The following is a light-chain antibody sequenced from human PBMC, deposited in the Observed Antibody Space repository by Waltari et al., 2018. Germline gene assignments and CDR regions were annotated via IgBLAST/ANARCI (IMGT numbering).Light chain of an antibody. CDR3: QQYYTTPPYT. V-gene: IGKV4-1*01. CDR1: QNLLYSPNNKNY. Sequence: DIVMTQSPDSLAVSLGERATINCKSSQNLLYSPNNKNYLAWYQQKPGQPPKLLIYWASTREFGVPDRFSGSGSETDFTLTISSLQADDVAVYYCQQYYTTPPYTFGQGTKLEIK. J-gene: IGKJ2*01. CDR2: WAS.